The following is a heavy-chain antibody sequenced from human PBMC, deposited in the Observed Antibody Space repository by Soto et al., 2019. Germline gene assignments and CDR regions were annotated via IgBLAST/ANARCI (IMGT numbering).Heavy chain of an antibody. CDR2: VYYSGST. D-gene: IGHD3-16*01. V-gene: IGHV4-59*08. CDR3: ARLLHLGEFYFDY. CDR1: GGSISSYY. Sequence: SETLSLTCTVSGGSISSYYWSWIRQPPGKGLEWIGYVYYSGSTDYNPSLRNRVTMSVDTSKNQFSLKLSSVTAADTAVYYCARLLHLGEFYFDYWGQGTLVTVSS. J-gene: IGHJ4*02.